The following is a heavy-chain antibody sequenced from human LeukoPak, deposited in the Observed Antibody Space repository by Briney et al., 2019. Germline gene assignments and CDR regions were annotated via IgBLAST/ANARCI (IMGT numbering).Heavy chain of an antibody. CDR1: GYTFTSYD. CDR2: MNPNSGNT. V-gene: IGHV1-8*03. Sequence: VASVKVSCKASGYTFTSYDINWVRQATGQGLEWMGWMNPNSGNTGYAQEFQGRVTITRDTSASTAYMELSSLRSEDMAVYYCARGAKFRSYGSGTYYTSLPFDPWGQGTLVTVSS. J-gene: IGHJ5*02. D-gene: IGHD3-10*01. CDR3: ARGAKFRSYGSGTYYTSLPFDP.